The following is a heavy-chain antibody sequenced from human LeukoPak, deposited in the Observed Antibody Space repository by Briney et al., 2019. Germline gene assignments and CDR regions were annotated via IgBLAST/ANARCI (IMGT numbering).Heavy chain of an antibody. CDR3: AREGTRYYYYMDV. Sequence: GASVKVSCKASGYTFTGYYMHWVRQAPGQGLEWVGWINPNSGGTNYAQKFQGRVTMTRDTSISTAYMELSRLRSDDTAVYYCAREGTRYYYYMDVWGKGTTVTVSS. D-gene: IGHD3/OR15-3a*01. V-gene: IGHV1-2*02. CDR2: INPNSGGT. CDR1: GYTFTGYY. J-gene: IGHJ6*03.